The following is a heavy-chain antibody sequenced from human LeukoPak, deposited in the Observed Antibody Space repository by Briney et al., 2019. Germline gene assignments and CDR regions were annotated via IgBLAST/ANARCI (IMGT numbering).Heavy chain of an antibody. D-gene: IGHD3-3*01. Sequence: GGSLRLSCAASGFTFSSYSMNWVRQAPGEGLEWVSSISSSSSYIYYADSVKGRFTISRDNAKNSLYLQMNSLRAEDTAVYYCARDPQSLPHSITIFGVVGNNWFDPWGQGTLVTVSS. CDR2: ISSSSSYI. V-gene: IGHV3-21*01. J-gene: IGHJ5*02. CDR1: GFTFSSYS. CDR3: ARDPQSLPHSITIFGVVGNNWFDP.